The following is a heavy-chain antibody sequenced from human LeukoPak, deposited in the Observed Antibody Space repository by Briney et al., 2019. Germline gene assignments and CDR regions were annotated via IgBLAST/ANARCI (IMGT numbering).Heavy chain of an antibody. Sequence: GGSLRLSCAASGFSFSSFSMNWVRQAPGKGLEWVSSISRIGRNIYYADSLKGRFTISRDNAKNSLYLQMNSLRVEDTAVYYCARGPRVVPAALGGDYYDSYGMDVWGQGTMVTVSS. V-gene: IGHV3-21*01. J-gene: IGHJ6*02. CDR3: ARGPRVVPAALGGDYYDSYGMDV. CDR2: ISRIGRNI. CDR1: GFSFSSFS. D-gene: IGHD2-2*01.